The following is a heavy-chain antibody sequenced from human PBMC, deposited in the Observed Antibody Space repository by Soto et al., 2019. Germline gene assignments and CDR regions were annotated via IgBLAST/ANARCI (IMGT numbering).Heavy chain of an antibody. V-gene: IGHV5-51*01. Sequence: SGKGFRQNFHNRWVGRVPPLSRKNLEWMGIIYPGDSDTRYSPSFQGQATISADKSISTAYLQWSSLKASDTAMYYCARLLSAAGMDYYNDMHFWGQGTPVTVSS. CDR2: IYPGDSDT. J-gene: IGHJ6*02. CDR1: RQNFHNRW. D-gene: IGHD6-13*01. CDR3: ARLLSAAGMDYYNDMHF.